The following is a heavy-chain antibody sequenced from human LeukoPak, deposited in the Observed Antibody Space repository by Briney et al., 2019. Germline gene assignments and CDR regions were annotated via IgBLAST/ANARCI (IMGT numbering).Heavy chain of an antibody. CDR1: GYTFTGYY. D-gene: IGHD3-10*01. CDR2: INPNSGGT. V-gene: IGHV1-2*02. J-gene: IGHJ2*01. CDR3: AREVLLWSGESIHRTFDL. Sequence: ASVKVSCKASGYTFTGYYMHWVRQAPGQGLEWMGWINPNSGGTNYAQKFQGRVTMTRDTSISTAYLQLSRLTSGDTAVYYCAREVLLWSGESIHRTFDLWGPGPLVTISS.